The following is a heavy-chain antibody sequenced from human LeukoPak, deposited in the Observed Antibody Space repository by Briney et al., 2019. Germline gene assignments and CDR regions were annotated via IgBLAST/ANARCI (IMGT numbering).Heavy chain of an antibody. Sequence: GGSLRLSCAASGFTFSSYNMNWVRQAPGKGLEWVSYISSSSSTIYYADSVKGRFTISRDNVKNSLYLQMNSLRAEDTAVYYCARGGSSWSFDYWGQGTLVTVSS. CDR2: ISSSSSTI. J-gene: IGHJ4*02. CDR1: GFTFSSYN. D-gene: IGHD6-13*01. V-gene: IGHV3-48*01. CDR3: ARGGSSWSFDY.